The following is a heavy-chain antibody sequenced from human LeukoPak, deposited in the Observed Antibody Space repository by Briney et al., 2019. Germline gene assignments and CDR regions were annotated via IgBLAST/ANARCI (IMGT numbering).Heavy chain of an antibody. CDR2: IKQDGSEK. CDR1: VFIYSRYW. J-gene: IGHJ6*02. CDR3: SRDIVVVVAAYYYYYGMDV. V-gene: IGHV3-7*05. D-gene: IGHD2-15*01. Sequence: PGVSLRLSCTASVFIYSRYWMSWLRQAPGKGLEWVANIKQDGSEKYYVASVKGRFTISRDNAKNSLYLQMISLRAEDTAVYYCSRDIVVVVAAYYYYYGMDVWGQGTTVTVS.